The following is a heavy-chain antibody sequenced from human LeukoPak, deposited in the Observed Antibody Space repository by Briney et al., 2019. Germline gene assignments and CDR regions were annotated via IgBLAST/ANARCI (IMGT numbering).Heavy chain of an antibody. CDR3: AKLLSGYDRFDH. Sequence: GGSLRLSCAASGLSFSSYGMHWVRQAPGKGLEWVAFIRYDGSNKYYVDSVKGRFTISRDNPKNTLHLQMNSLRAEDTAVYYCAKLLSGYDRFDHWGQGTLVTVSS. CDR2: IRYDGSNK. D-gene: IGHD5-12*01. J-gene: IGHJ4*02. CDR1: GLSFSSYG. V-gene: IGHV3-30*02.